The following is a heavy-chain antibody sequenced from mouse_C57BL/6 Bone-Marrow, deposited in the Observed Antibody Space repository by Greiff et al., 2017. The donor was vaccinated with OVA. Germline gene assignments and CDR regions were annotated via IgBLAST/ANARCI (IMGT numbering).Heavy chain of an antibody. CDR2: ISSGGSYT. J-gene: IGHJ1*03. D-gene: IGHD2-1*01. CDR1: GFTFSSYG. CDR3: ARQKLPYWYVDV. Sequence: EVQLVESGGDLVKPGGSLKLSCAASGFTFSSYGMSWVRQTPDKRLEWVATISSGGSYTYYPASVKGRFTISRDNAKNTLYLQMSSLKSEDTAMYYCARQKLPYWYVDVWGTGTTVTVSS. V-gene: IGHV5-6*01.